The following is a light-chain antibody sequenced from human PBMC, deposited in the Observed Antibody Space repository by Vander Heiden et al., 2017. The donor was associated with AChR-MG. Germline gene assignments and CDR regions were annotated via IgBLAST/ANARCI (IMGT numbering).Light chain of an antibody. CDR2: VAS. CDR1: QIISSHH. V-gene: IGKV3-20*01. CDR3: HQYGSSPRT. J-gene: IGKJ1*01. Sequence: IVLTQSPGTLSLSPGETVTLSCMASQIISSHHLAWYQHRPCQAPTPLIYVASFRATGIPARSSGSGFGTDFTLTISRLESEECAVYYCHQYGSSPRTFGQGTRVEI.